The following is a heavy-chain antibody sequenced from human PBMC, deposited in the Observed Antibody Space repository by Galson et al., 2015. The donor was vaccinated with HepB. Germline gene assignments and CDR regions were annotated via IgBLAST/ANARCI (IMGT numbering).Heavy chain of an antibody. CDR2: INPNSGGT. J-gene: IGHJ4*02. Sequence: SVKVSCKASGYTFTGYYMHWVRQAPGQGLEWMGWINPNSGGTNYAQKFQGRVTMTRDTSISTAYMELSRLRSDDTAVYYCARVRYYYDSRGIFDYWGQGTLVTVSS. CDR1: GYTFTGYY. CDR3: ARVRYYYDSRGIFDY. D-gene: IGHD3-22*01. V-gene: IGHV1-2*02.